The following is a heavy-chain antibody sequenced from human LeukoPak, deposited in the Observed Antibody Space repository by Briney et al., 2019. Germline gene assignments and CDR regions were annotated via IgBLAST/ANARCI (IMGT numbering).Heavy chain of an antibody. D-gene: IGHD5-18*01. CDR2: ISSSSNYI. CDR3: ARERGYSYGYSDY. CDR1: GFTFSSYS. J-gene: IGHJ4*02. Sequence: GGSLRLFCAASGFTFSSYSMNWVRQAPGKGLEWVSSISSSSNYIYYADSVKGRFTISRDNAKNSLYLQMNSLRAEDTAVYYCARERGYSYGYSDYWGQGTLVTVSS. V-gene: IGHV3-21*01.